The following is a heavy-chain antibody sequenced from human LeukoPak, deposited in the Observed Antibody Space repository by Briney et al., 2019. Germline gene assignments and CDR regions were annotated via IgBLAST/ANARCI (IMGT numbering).Heavy chain of an antibody. CDR3: AKERSIYGDYGSLDY. J-gene: IGHJ4*02. D-gene: IGHD4-17*01. CDR1: GFTFSSYG. CDR2: IRYDGSNK. V-gene: IGHV3-30*02. Sequence: GGSPRLSCAASGFTFSSYGMHRVRRAPGKGLEWVAFIRYDGSNKYYADSVKGRFTISRDNSKNTLYLQMNSLRAEDTAVYYCAKERSIYGDYGSLDYWGQGTLVTVSS.